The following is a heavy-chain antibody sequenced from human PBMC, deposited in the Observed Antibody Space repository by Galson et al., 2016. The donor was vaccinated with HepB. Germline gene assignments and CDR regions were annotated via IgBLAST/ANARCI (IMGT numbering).Heavy chain of an antibody. V-gene: IGHV4-31*03. CDR1: GGSISNGGYY. D-gene: IGHD5/OR15-5a*01. J-gene: IGHJ5*02. CDR3: ARVGLRSRWFDP. CDR2: IYYTGST. Sequence: TLTLTCPVSGGSISNGGYYWSWIRQHPGKGLEWIGNIYYTGSTYYNPSLKSRVKISLATSKSQFSLNLNSVTAADTAVYYCARVGLRSRWFDPWGQGTLVTVSS.